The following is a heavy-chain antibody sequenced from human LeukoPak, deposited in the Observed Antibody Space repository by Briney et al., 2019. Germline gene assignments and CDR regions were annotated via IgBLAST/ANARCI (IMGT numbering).Heavy chain of an antibody. Sequence: GASVKVSCKASGGTFSSYAISWVRQAPGQGLEWMGRIIPIFGTANYAQKFQGRVTITTDESTSTAYMELSSLRSEDTAVYYCATPLGASDAFDIWGQGTVVTVSS. J-gene: IGHJ3*02. CDR3: ATPLGASDAFDI. CDR2: IIPIFGTA. CDR1: GGTFSSYA. V-gene: IGHV1-69*05. D-gene: IGHD1-26*01.